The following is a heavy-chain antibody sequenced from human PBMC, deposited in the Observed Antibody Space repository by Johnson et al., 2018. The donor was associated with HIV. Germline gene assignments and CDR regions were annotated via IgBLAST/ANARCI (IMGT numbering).Heavy chain of an antibody. V-gene: IGHV3-30*04. D-gene: IGHD5-24*01. CDR3: ARERATIRGDAFDI. Sequence: VQLVESGGGAVQPGRSLRLSSVVSGFTFSSYATHWVRQAPGKGLEWVALISRCGDDEYFCADSVKGRFTISRDNSKNTLYLQMNSLRAEDTAVYYCARERATIRGDAFDIWGQGTMVNVSS. J-gene: IGHJ3*02. CDR1: GFTFSSYA. CDR2: ISRCGDDE.